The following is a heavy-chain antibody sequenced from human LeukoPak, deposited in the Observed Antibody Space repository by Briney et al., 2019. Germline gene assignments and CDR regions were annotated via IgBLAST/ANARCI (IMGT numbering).Heavy chain of an antibody. Sequence: PSETLSLTCTVSGGSINNYYWSWIRQPPGKGLEWIGYIYYSGSNYNPSLKSRVTISVDTSKYHFSLRLRSVTAADTAVYYCARDSVPLDAFDIWGQGTMVTVSS. V-gene: IGHV4-59*01. CDR2: IYYSGS. CDR1: GGSINNYY. CDR3: ARDSVPLDAFDI. J-gene: IGHJ3*02.